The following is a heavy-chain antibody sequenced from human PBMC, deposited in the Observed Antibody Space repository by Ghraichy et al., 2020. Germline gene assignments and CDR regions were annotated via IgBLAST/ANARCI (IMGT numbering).Heavy chain of an antibody. Sequence: ASVKVSCKASGYTFTDYYMHWVRQAPGQGLEWMGWINPNRGGTNYAQKFQGRVTMTRDTSTSTAYMELSRLISDDTAVYYCARDGLYWYFDIWGRGTLVTVSS. J-gene: IGHJ2*01. CDR3: ARDGLYWYFDI. D-gene: IGHD2-21*01. V-gene: IGHV1-2*02. CDR2: INPNRGGT. CDR1: GYTFTDYY.